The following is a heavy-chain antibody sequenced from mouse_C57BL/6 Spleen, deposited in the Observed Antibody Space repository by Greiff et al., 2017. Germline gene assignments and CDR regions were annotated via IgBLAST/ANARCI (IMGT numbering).Heavy chain of an antibody. CDR3: ARATVVAPDY. D-gene: IGHD1-1*01. V-gene: IGHV1-26*01. Sequence: EVKLQQSGPELVKPGASVKISCKASGYTFTDYYMNWVKQSHGKSLEWIGDINPNNGGTSYNQKFKGKATLTVDKSSSTAYMELRSLTSEDSAVYYCARATVVAPDYWGQGTTLTVSS. CDR2: INPNNGGT. CDR1: GYTFTDYY. J-gene: IGHJ2*01.